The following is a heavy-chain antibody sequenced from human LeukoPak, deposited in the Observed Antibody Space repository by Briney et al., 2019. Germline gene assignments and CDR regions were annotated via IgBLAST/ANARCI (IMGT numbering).Heavy chain of an antibody. J-gene: IGHJ4*02. CDR2: IYYSGST. Sequence: SETLSLTCTVSGGSISSYYWSWIRQPPGKGLEWIGYIYYSGSTNYNPSLKSRVTISVDTSKNQFSLKLSSVTAADTAVYYCARERGYDSSGYYYDYWGRGTLVTVSS. V-gene: IGHV4-59*01. CDR3: ARERGYDSSGYYYDY. D-gene: IGHD3-22*01. CDR1: GGSISSYY.